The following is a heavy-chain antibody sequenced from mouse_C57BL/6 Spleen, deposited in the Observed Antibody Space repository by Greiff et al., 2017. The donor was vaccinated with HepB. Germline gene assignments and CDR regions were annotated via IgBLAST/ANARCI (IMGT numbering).Heavy chain of an antibody. Sequence: EVQLVESGGGLVQPKGSLKLSCAASGFTFNTYAMHWVRQAPGQGLEWVARIRSKSSNYTSYYADSVKDRFTISRDDSQSMLYLPMNNRKTEDTAMYYCGRGYYGYSYAMDYWGQGTSVTVSS. CDR1: GFTFNTYA. D-gene: IGHD2-2*01. J-gene: IGHJ4*01. CDR2: IRSKSSNYTS. CDR3: GRGYYGYSYAMDY. V-gene: IGHV10-3*01.